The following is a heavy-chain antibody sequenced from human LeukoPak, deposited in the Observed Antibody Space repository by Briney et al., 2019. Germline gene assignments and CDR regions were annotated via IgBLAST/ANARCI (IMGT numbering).Heavy chain of an antibody. J-gene: IGHJ5*02. CDR3: AGSFYGSGSSNIPPNWFDP. D-gene: IGHD3-10*01. CDR1: GFTFDDYA. V-gene: IGHV3-9*01. CDR2: ISWKSGSI. Sequence: GGSLRLSCAASGFTFDDYAMHWVRQAPGKGLEWVSGISWKSGSIGYADSVKGRFTISRDNAKRSLYLQMNSLRAEDTAVYYCAGSFYGSGSSNIPPNWFDPWGQGTLVTVSS.